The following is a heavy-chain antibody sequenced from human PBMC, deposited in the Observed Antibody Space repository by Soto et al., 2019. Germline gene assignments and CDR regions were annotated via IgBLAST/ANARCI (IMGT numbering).Heavy chain of an antibody. Sequence: EMQLVESGEGLVQLGGSLGFPCLAPGSTFTNNGMNWARKVPGLGLVWVSSSRSVGTATQYADSVNGGFTVSRDNTKNTLYLQMTSLRAEDTAVYYCAKDLSWGQCDYWGQGTLVTVSS. CDR3: AKDLSWGQCDY. CDR1: GSTFTNNG. CDR2: SRSVGTAT. V-gene: IGHV3-74*01. D-gene: IGHD3-16*01. J-gene: IGHJ4*02.